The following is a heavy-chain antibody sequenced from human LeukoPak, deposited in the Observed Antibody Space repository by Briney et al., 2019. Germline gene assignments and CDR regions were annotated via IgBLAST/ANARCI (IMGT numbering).Heavy chain of an antibody. J-gene: IGHJ4*02. CDR1: GGTFSSYA. V-gene: IGHV1-69*05. CDR2: IIPIFGTA. CDR3: ARGWGGDTAMANFDY. D-gene: IGHD5-18*01. Sequence: SVKVSCKASGGTFSSYAISWVRQAPGQGLEWMGRIIPIFGTANYAQKFQGRVTITTDESTSTAYMELSSLRSEDTAVYYCARGWGGDTAMANFDYWGQGTLVTVSS.